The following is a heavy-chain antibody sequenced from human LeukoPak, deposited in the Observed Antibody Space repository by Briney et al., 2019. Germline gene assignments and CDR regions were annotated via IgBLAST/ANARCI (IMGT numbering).Heavy chain of an antibody. D-gene: IGHD3-10*01. Sequence: ASVKVSCKASGYTFTGYYMHWVRQAPGQGLEWMGWINPNSGGTNYAQNFQGRVTMTRDTSTSTAYMDLSRLRSDDTAVFYCARDFVVRGVTLIYGMDVWGQGTTVTVSS. J-gene: IGHJ6*02. CDR1: GYTFTGYY. V-gene: IGHV1-2*02. CDR3: ARDFVVRGVTLIYGMDV. CDR2: INPNSGGT.